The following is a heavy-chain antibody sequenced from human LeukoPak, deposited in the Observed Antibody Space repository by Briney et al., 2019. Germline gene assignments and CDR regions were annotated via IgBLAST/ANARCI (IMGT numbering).Heavy chain of an antibody. CDR3: ARVGTTGATADN. D-gene: IGHD4-11*01. CDR1: GYIFTTYF. Sequence: ASVKVPCKASGYIFTTYFMHWLRQAPGQGPEWMGIINPRGGSTDYAQKFQDRITTTSDTSTSTVYMELKSLTSEDTAVYFCARVGTTGATADNWGQGTLVTVSS. J-gene: IGHJ4*02. V-gene: IGHV1-46*01. CDR2: INPRGGST.